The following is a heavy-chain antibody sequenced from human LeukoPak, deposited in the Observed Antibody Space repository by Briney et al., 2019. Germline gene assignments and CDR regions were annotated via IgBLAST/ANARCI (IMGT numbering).Heavy chain of an antibody. CDR2: INPKSGAT. CDR1: GYTFSDYY. D-gene: IGHD5-24*01. Sequence: ASVKVSCKASGYTFSDYYMRWVRQAPGQGLEWMGWINPKSGATNSAQKFQGRVTMTRDASISTVYMELSRLTSDDTAVYYCAREKYDSELPDYWGQGTLVTVSS. V-gene: IGHV1-2*02. CDR3: AREKYDSELPDY. J-gene: IGHJ4*02.